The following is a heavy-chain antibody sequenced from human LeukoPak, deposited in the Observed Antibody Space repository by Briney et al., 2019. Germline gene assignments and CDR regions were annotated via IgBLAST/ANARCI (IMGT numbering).Heavy chain of an antibody. Sequence: SETLSLTCAVYGGSFSGYYWSWIRQPPGKGLEWIGEINHRGSTNYNPSLKSRVTISVDTSKNQFSLKLSSVTAADTAVYYCARSYLGGWYYFDYWGQGTLVTVSS. CDR2: INHRGST. D-gene: IGHD6-19*01. CDR3: ARSYLGGWYYFDY. J-gene: IGHJ4*02. V-gene: IGHV4-34*01. CDR1: GGSFSGYY.